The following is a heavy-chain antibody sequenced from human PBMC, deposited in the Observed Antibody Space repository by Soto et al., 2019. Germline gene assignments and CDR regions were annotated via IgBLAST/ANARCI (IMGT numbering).Heavy chain of an antibody. CDR1: GGSISSGGYY. D-gene: IGHD4-17*01. J-gene: IGHJ4*02. CDR3: ARTDYGGNINFDY. Sequence: QVQLQESGPGLVKPSQTLSLTCTVSGGSISSGGYYWSWIRQHPGKGLEWIGYIYYSGSTYYNPSLKSRFTISVDTSKNQFSLKLSSVTAADTAVYYCARTDYGGNINFDYWGQGTLVTVSS. V-gene: IGHV4-31*03. CDR2: IYYSGST.